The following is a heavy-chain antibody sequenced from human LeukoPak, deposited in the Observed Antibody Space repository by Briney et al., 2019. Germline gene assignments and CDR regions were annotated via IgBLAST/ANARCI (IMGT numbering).Heavy chain of an antibody. D-gene: IGHD2-15*01. Sequence: PGGSLRLSCAASGFTFSSYSMNWVRQAPGKGLEWVSSISSSSSYIYYADSVKGRFTISRDNAKNSLYLQMNSLRAEDTAVYYCAKEVVVVAATGWFDPWGQGTLVTVSS. CDR2: ISSSSSYI. V-gene: IGHV3-21*04. J-gene: IGHJ5*02. CDR1: GFTFSSYS. CDR3: AKEVVVVAATGWFDP.